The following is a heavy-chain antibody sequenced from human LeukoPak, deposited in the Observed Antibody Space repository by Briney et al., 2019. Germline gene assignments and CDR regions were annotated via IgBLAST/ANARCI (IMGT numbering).Heavy chain of an antibody. CDR1: GGSISSYY. CDR3: ARGQTYDFWSGYSYYFDY. D-gene: IGHD3-3*01. Sequence: SETLSLTCTVSGGSISSYYWSWIRQPAGKGLEWIGRIYTSGSTNYNPSLKSRVTMSVDTSKNQFSLKLSSVTAADTAVYYCARGQTYDFWSGYSYYFDYWGQGTLVTVSS. J-gene: IGHJ4*02. CDR2: IYTSGST. V-gene: IGHV4-4*07.